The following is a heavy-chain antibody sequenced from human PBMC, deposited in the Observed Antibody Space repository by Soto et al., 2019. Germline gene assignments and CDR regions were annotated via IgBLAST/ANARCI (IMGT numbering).Heavy chain of an antibody. CDR2: INGDGTDT. CDR3: AREVGRGSGSYYLDY. CDR1: GFTFSMYW. V-gene: IGHV3-74*03. D-gene: IGHD3-16*01. Sequence: EVQLVESGGGLVQPGGSLRLSCAASGFTFSMYWMHWVRQAPGKGLQWVSRINGDGTDTTYADSVKGRFTISRGNAKNTVYLQMNDLRAEDTAVYYCAREVGRGSGSYYLDYWCQETLVIVSS. J-gene: IGHJ4*02.